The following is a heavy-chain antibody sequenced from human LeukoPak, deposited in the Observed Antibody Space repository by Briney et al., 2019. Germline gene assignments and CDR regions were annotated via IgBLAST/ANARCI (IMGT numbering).Heavy chain of an antibody. CDR3: ARDLGYCTGGTCYPNWFDP. Sequence: GASVKVSCKASGCTFTSYAMHWVRQAPGQRLEWMGWINAGNDNTKYSQKFQGRVTITRDTSASTAYMELSSLRSEDTAVYYCARDLGYCTGGTCYPNWFDPWGQGTLVTVSS. J-gene: IGHJ5*02. CDR2: INAGNDNT. V-gene: IGHV1-3*01. CDR1: GCTFTSYA. D-gene: IGHD2-15*01.